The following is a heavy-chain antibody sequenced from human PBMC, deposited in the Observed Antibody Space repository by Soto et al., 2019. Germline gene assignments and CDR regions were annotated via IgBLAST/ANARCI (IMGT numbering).Heavy chain of an antibody. D-gene: IGHD2-2*01. CDR3: AKSRIVVVPAALDY. CDR1: GFTFSSYA. J-gene: IGHJ4*02. V-gene: IGHV3-23*01. CDR2: ISGSGGST. Sequence: PGGSLRLSCAASGFTFSSYAMSWVRQAPGKGLEWVSAISGSGGSTYYADSVKGRFTISRDNSKNTLYLQMNGLRAEDTAVYYCAKSRIVVVPAALDYWGQGTLVTVSS.